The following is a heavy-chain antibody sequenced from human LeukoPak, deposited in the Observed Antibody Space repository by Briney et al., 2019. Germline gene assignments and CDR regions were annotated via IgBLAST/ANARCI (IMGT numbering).Heavy chain of an antibody. D-gene: IGHD6-13*01. CDR2: IHYSGST. J-gene: IGHJ4*02. V-gene: IGHV4-59*08. Sequence: PSETLSLTCTVSGVTISGYYWSWIRQAPGQGLEYFAYIHYSGSTDYNPSLKSRVTISVDTSKNQFSLKLSSVTAADTAVYYCARLNIIGSSPVHHYDSWGQGTLVTVSS. CDR3: ARLNIIGSSPVHHYDS. CDR1: GVTISGYY.